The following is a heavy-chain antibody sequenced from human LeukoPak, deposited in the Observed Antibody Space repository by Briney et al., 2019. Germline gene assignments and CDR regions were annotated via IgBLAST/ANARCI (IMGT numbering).Heavy chain of an antibody. CDR3: AREPSGSGGYDY. Sequence: ASVKVSCTASGFTFSVYYMHWVRQAPGQGLEWMAWISPNSGGTNYVQKFQGRVTVTRDTSISTDYMDISGLTSDDTALYYCAREPSGSGGYDYWGQGTLVTVSS. D-gene: IGHD3-10*01. CDR1: GFTFSVYY. V-gene: IGHV1-2*02. CDR2: ISPNSGGT. J-gene: IGHJ4*02.